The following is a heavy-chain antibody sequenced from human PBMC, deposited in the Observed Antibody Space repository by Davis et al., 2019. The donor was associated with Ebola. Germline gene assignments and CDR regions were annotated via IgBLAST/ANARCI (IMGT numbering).Heavy chain of an antibody. CDR1: GFTFSNVW. CDR3: ATEKRDSSGYFRFDY. J-gene: IGHJ4*02. CDR2: IKSKSAGGTT. D-gene: IGHD3-22*01. Sequence: PGGSLRLSCAASGFTFSNVWMAWVRLAPGKGLEWIGRIKSKSAGGTTDYAAPVEGRFTISRDDSGNTLYLQMDSLKAEDTAVFFCATEKRDSSGYFRFDYWGQGTLVTVSS. V-gene: IGHV3-15*01.